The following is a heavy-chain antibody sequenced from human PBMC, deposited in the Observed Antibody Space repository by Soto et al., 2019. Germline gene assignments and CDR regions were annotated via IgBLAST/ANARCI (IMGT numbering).Heavy chain of an antibody. D-gene: IGHD3-3*01. J-gene: IGHJ6*02. CDR3: ARELPTYYDFWSGPRLYGMDV. CDR1: GGSISSGGYY. CDR2: IYYSGST. V-gene: IGHV4-31*03. Sequence: SETLSLTCTVSGGSISSGGYYWSWIRQHPGKGLEWIGYIYYSGSTYYNPSLKSRVTISVDKSKNQFSMKLSFVNAADAVVYYCARELPTYYDFWSGPRLYGMDVWGQGTTVTVSS.